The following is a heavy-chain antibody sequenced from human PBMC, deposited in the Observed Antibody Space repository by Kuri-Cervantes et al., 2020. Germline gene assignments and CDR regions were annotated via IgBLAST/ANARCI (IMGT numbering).Heavy chain of an antibody. V-gene: IGHV3-30-3*01. CDR3: AKVPKRIFAMTVVVPYFDY. D-gene: IGHD3-22*01. CDR2: ISYDGSNK. Sequence: GESLKISCAASGFTFSSYAMHWVRQAPGKGLEWVAVISYDGSNKYYADSVKGRFTISRDNSKNTLYLQMNSLRAEDTAVYFCAKVPKRIFAMTVVVPYFDYWGQGTLVTVSS. CDR1: GFTFSSYA. J-gene: IGHJ4*02.